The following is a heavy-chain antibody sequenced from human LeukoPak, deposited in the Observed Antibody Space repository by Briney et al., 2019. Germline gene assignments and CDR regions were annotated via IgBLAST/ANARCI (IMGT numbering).Heavy chain of an antibody. CDR3: AKDRKVVPAAMNAFDI. V-gene: IGHV3-7*03. CDR1: GFTFNNYW. J-gene: IGHJ3*02. CDR2: IKQDGSET. Sequence: GGSLRLSCAASGFTFNNYWMNWVRQAPGKGLEWVANIKQDGSETYYVDSVKGRFTISRDNAKNSVYLQMNSLRAEDTAVYYCAKDRKVVPAAMNAFDIWGQGTMVTVSS. D-gene: IGHD2-2*01.